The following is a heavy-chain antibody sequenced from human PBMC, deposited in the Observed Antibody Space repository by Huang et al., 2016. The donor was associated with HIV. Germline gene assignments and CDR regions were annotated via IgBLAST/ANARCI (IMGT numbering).Heavy chain of an antibody. D-gene: IGHD3-3*01. Sequence: EVQLLESGGGLVQPGGSLRLSCAASIFTFSTSAMSWVRQAPGKGLEWGSGISGSGSSTYYAESVKGRFTISRDNSRNTLYLQMKSLRVEDTAIYYCAKGSERSLTGPKYQYYFDYWGQGTLVTVSS. V-gene: IGHV3-23*01. CDR2: ISGSGSST. CDR3: AKGSERSLTGPKYQYYFDY. J-gene: IGHJ4*02. CDR1: IFTFSTSA.